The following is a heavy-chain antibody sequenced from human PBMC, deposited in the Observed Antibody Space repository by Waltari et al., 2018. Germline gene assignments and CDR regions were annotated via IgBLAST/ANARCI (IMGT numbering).Heavy chain of an antibody. D-gene: IGHD4-4*01. V-gene: IGHV4-38-2*01. CDR2: IYHTGSS. CDR1: DSSITTDYY. Sequence: QGQLQESGPGLVRPSETLSLTCAVSDSSITTDYYWGWLRQSPGKGLEWIASIYHTGSSYYNPSLQGRVAISVDTSRNQFSLRLNSLTAADTAVYYCARVTTVRLFDNWGQGILVTVSS. CDR3: ARVTTVRLFDN. J-gene: IGHJ4*02.